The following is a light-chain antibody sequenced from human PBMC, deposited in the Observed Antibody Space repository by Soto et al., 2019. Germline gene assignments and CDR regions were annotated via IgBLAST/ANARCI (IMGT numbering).Light chain of an antibody. CDR1: QSIRYY. V-gene: IGKV1-5*01. CDR3: QHHNSYSQT. Sequence: TQSPPPLSPSVGDRGPHPFPARQSIRYYLAWYQQMPGKAPKLLIYGASSLQSGVPSRFSGSGSGTEFTLTISSLQPDDFATYFCQHHNSYSQTFGQGTKVDIK. J-gene: IGKJ1*01. CDR2: GAS.